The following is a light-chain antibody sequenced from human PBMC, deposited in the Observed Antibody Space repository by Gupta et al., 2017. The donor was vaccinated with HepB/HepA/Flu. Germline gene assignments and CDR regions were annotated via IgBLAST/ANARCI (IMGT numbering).Light chain of an antibody. CDR3: CSDAGTVLV. J-gene: IGLJ2*01. CDR2: DVS. Sequence: RPRSVSGSPGQSVTISCTGTRSDGGGYNYVSWYQQPPGKAPTLMIYDVSQRPAGVPDRFSGSKADNTASLTRSGRQAEDDDDYYCCSDAGTVLVFGGGTKLTVL. V-gene: IGLV2-11*01. CDR1: RSDGGGYNY.